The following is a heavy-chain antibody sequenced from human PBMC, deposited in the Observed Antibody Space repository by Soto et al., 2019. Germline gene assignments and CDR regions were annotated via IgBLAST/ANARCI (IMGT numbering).Heavy chain of an antibody. Sequence: QVHLVQSGAEVKNPGSSVKVSCTASGYIFSSYGITWVRQAPGQGLEWMGWISADSGDTNYAQKFQGRVTLTTDTSASTAYMELRTLLSDDTAVYYCARGPSFIDTTGPWFDPWGQGTLVTVSS. J-gene: IGHJ5*02. CDR1: GYIFSSYG. CDR2: ISADSGDT. D-gene: IGHD3-16*02. V-gene: IGHV1-18*01. CDR3: ARGPSFIDTTGPWFDP.